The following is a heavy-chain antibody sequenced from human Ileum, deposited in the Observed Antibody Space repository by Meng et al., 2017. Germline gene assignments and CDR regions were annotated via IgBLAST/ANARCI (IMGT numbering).Heavy chain of an antibody. CDR1: GITFSSYS. CDR3: ARVATTIITTDAFDI. J-gene: IGHJ3*02. V-gene: IGHV3-21*01. D-gene: IGHD5-24*01. CDR2: ISSSSTYM. Sequence: GGSLRLSCAASGITFSSYSMNWVRQAPGKGLEWVSSISSSSTYMYYADSVRGRFTISRDNAKNSLYLQMNSLRAKDTAVYYCARVATTIITTDAFDIWGQGTMVTVSS.